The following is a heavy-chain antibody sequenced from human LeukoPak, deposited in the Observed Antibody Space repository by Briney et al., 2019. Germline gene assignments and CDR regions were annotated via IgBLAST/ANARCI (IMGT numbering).Heavy chain of an antibody. J-gene: IGHJ4*02. CDR1: GGSISSSTYY. V-gene: IGHV4-39*01. Sequence: SETLSLTCTVSGGSISSSTYYWGWIRQPPGKGLEWIGSIYYSGSTYYNPSLKSRVTISVDTSKNQFSLKLTSVTAADTAVYYWAPQRGGLTRFDYWGQGTLVTVSS. D-gene: IGHD3-16*01. CDR3: APQRGGLTRFDY. CDR2: IYYSGST.